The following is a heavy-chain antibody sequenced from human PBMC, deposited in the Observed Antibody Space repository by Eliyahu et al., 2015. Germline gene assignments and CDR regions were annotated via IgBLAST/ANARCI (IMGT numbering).Heavy chain of an antibody. CDR3: ARAGFSWNHPEIDY. CDR2: IWYDGSNK. V-gene: IGHV3-33*01. CDR1: GFTFSSXG. J-gene: IGHJ4*02. Sequence: QVQLVESGXGVVQPGRSLRLSCAASGFTFSSXGXPXVRQAPGKGLEWVAVIWYDGSNKYYADSVKGRFTISRDNSKNTLYLQMNSLRAEDTAVYYCARAGFSWNHPEIDYWGQGTLVTVSS. D-gene: IGHD1-20*01.